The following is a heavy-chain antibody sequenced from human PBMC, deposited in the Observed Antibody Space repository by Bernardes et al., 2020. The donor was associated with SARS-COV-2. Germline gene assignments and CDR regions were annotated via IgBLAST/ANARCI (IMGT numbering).Heavy chain of an antibody. D-gene: IGHD4-17*01. V-gene: IGHV4-59*01. J-gene: IGHJ3*02. CDR2: ISDSGST. CDR1: GGSISTYS. CDR3: ARDYFGDYRDGFDI. Sequence: SETLPLTCPVSGGSISTYSWTWIRQPPGKGPEWIGFISDSGSTNYNPSLTSRLTISLDTSKNHFSLKLSSLTAGDTAVYYCARDYFGDYRDGFDIWGKGTLVTVSS.